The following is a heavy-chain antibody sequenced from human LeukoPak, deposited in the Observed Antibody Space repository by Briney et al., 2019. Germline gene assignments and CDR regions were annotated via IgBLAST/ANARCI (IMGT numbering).Heavy chain of an antibody. D-gene: IGHD5-18*01. CDR1: GFTFSSYG. J-gene: IGHJ4*02. Sequence: PGRSLRLSCAASGFTFSSYGMHWVRQAPGKGLEWVAVISYDGSNKYYADSVKGRFTISRDNSKNTLYLQMNSLRAEDTAVYYCAGGYSYGSYFDYWGQGTLVTVFS. CDR2: ISYDGSNK. V-gene: IGHV3-30*03. CDR3: AGGYSYGSYFDY.